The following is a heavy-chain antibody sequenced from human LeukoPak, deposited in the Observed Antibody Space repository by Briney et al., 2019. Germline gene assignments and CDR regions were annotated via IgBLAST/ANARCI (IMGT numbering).Heavy chain of an antibody. CDR1: GGSISSYY. V-gene: IGHV4-59*12. CDR3: ARDLSYSSSLAAFDI. Sequence: SETLSLTCTVSGGSISSYYWSWIRQPPGKGLEWIGYIYYSGSTNYNPSLKSRVTISVDTSKNQFSLKLSSVTAADTAVYYCARDLSYSSSLAAFDIWGQGTMVTVSS. CDR2: IYYSGST. D-gene: IGHD6-13*01. J-gene: IGHJ3*02.